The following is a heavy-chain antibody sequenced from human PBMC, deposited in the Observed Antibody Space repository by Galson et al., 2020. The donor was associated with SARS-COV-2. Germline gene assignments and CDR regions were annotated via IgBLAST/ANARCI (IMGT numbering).Heavy chain of an antibody. V-gene: IGHV3-23*01. Sequence: GGSLKLSSDASGFKFNSYAPNCVRQDQGKGLKWTTTTSCSGGSTYYADSAKSRFTISRDNSKNTLYPQMNSLRADDPAVYYCAKNYGSGSFDYWGQGTLLTVSS. CDR3: AKNYGSGSFDY. CDR2: TSCSGGST. D-gene: IGHD3-10*01. CDR1: GFKFNSYA. J-gene: IGHJ4*02.